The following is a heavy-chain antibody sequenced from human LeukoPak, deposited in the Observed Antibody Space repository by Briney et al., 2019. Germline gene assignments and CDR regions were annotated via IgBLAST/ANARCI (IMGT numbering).Heavy chain of an antibody. CDR2: ISYDGSNE. CDR1: GFTFSTYV. V-gene: IGHV3-30*18. CDR3: AKRAVDGLKPLFDN. D-gene: IGHD6-19*01. J-gene: IGHJ4*02. Sequence: GGSLRLSCAASGFTFSTYVMHWVRQAPGKGLEWVAAISYDGSNEYYADSVKGRLTISRDNFKNTLYLQMNSLRPEDTALYYCAKRAVDGLKPLFDNWGQGTLVTVSS.